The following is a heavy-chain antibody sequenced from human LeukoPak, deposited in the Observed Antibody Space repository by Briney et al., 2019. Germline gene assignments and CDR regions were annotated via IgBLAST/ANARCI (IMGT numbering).Heavy chain of an antibody. CDR2: IYYSGST. J-gene: IGHJ6*03. V-gene: IGHV4-59*01. CDR1: GGSISSYY. Sequence: SETLSLTCTVSGGSISSYYWSWTRQPPGKGLEWIGYIYYSGSTNYNPSLKSRVTISVDTSKNQFSLKLSSVTAADTAVYYCARVSASYYYYYMDVWGKGTTVTISS. CDR3: ARVSASYYYYYMDV.